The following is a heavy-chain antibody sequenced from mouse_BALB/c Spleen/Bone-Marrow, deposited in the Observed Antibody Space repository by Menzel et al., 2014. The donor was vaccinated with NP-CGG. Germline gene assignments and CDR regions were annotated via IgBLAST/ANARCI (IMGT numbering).Heavy chain of an antibody. Sequence: EVQLQQSGAELVKPGASVKLSCTASGFNIKDTYMHWVKPRPEQGLEWIGSIDPANGNTKYDPKFQGKATITADTSSNTAYLQLSSLTSEDTAVYYCARNYGYGKSFAYWGQGTLVTVSA. V-gene: IGHV14-3*02. CDR3: ARNYGYGKSFAY. D-gene: IGHD2-2*01. CDR2: IDPANGNT. J-gene: IGHJ3*01. CDR1: GFNIKDTY.